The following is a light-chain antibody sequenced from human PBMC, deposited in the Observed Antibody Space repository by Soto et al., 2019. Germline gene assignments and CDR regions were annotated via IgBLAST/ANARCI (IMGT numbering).Light chain of an antibody. CDR1: QSVSSSY. CDR2: GAS. CDR3: QQYKNWPL. V-gene: IGKV3D-15*01. Sequence: DIALTQYPDTLSLSPGERATLSCRASQSVSSSYLAWYQQKPGQAPRLLIYGASSRATGIPDRFSGSGSGTDFTLTISSLQSEDFAVYYCQQYKNWPLFGQGTRLEI. J-gene: IGKJ5*01.